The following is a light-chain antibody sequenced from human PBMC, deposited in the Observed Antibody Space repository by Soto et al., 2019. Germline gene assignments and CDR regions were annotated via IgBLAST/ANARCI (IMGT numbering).Light chain of an antibody. CDR3: HHRAGIPPIT. V-gene: IGKV3-11*01. J-gene: IGKJ5*01. CDR2: HTS. Sequence: DIVLTQSPATLSLSPGESVTLSCMSSRGVYSSIAWYQQRPGQTPRLLIYHTSTRAAGIPLRFSGGGSGTDYTLTINSLEPADFATYYCHHRAGIPPITFGQGTRLDMK. CDR1: RGVYSS.